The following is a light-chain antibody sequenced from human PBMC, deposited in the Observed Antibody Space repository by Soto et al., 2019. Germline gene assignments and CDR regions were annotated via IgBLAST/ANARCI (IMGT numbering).Light chain of an antibody. Sequence: EIVMTQSPATLSVSPGERATLSCRASQRVSSNLAWYQQKPGQAPRLLIYGASTRATGIPARFSGSGSETEFTLTISSLQSEDFAVYYCQQYNNWPPYTFGQGTKLEIK. CDR1: QRVSSN. J-gene: IGKJ2*01. V-gene: IGKV3-15*01. CDR3: QQYNNWPPYT. CDR2: GAS.